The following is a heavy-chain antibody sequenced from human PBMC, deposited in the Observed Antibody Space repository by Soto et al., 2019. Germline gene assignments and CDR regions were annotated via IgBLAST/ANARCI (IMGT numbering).Heavy chain of an antibody. CDR1: GGSISSGGYY. CDR3: ARATSAPRGMDV. J-gene: IGHJ6*02. CDR2: IYYSGST. V-gene: IGHV4-31*11. Sequence: SETLSLTCAVSGGSISSGGYYWSWIRQQPGKGLEWIGYIYYSGSTYDNPSLKSRVTISVDTSKIQFSLKLSSVTASDTSVYYCARATSAPRGMDVWGQGTTVTVSS. D-gene: IGHD1-26*01.